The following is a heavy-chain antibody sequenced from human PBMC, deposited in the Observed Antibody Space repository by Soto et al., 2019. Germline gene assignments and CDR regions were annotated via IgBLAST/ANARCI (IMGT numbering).Heavy chain of an antibody. D-gene: IGHD2-2*01. CDR2: ISAYNGNT. CDR1: GYTFTSYG. CDR3: ARVAAAYQLTNWFDP. V-gene: IGHV1-18*01. Sequence: QVQLVQSGAEVKKPGASVKVSCKASGYTFTSYGISWVRQAPGQGLEWMGWISAYNGNTNYAQKLQGRVTMTTDTSTSTAYLELRSLRSDVTAVYYCARVAAAYQLTNWFDPWGQGTLVTVSS. J-gene: IGHJ5*02.